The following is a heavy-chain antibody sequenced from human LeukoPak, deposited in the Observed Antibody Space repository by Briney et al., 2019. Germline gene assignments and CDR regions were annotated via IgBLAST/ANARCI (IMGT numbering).Heavy chain of an antibody. D-gene: IGHD3-22*01. Sequence: GSSVKVSCKASGYTFTSYGISWVRQAPGQGLEWMGWISAYNGNTNYAQKLQGRVTMTTDTSTSTAYMELRSLRSDDTAVYYCARTPDSSGSKGPLRWFDPWGQGTLVTVSS. J-gene: IGHJ5*02. CDR1: GYTFTSYG. CDR3: ARTPDSSGSKGPLRWFDP. CDR2: ISAYNGNT. V-gene: IGHV1-18*01.